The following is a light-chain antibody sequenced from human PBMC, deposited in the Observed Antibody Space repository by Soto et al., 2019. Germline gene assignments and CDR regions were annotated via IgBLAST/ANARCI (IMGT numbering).Light chain of an antibody. CDR3: NSYATGNTRV. CDR1: SSDIGDYDY. J-gene: IGLJ1*01. CDR2: EVS. Sequence: QSALTQPASVSGSPGQSITISYTGSSSDIGDYDYVSWYQQHPGKAPKVLISEVSNRPSGVSNRFSGSKSGNTASLTISGLQAEDEADYYCNSYATGNTRVFGTGTKVTVL. V-gene: IGLV2-14*01.